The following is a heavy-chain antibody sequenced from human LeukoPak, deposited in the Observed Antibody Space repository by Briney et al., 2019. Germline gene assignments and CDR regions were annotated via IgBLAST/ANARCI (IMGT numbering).Heavy chain of an antibody. CDR1: GGSFSGYY. Sequence: SETLSLTCAVYGGSFSGYYWSWIRQPPGKGLEWIGEINHSGSTNYNPSLKSRVTISVDTSKNQFSLKLSSVTAADTAVYYCARSHGRLRPNYYFDYWGQGTLVTVSS. V-gene: IGHV4-34*01. CDR2: INHSGST. D-gene: IGHD4-17*01. CDR3: ARSHGRLRPNYYFDY. J-gene: IGHJ4*02.